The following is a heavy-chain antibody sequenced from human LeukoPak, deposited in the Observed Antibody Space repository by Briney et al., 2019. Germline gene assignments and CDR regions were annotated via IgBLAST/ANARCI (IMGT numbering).Heavy chain of an antibody. CDR1: GYNFTRYW. V-gene: IGHV5-51*01. Sequence: GESLKISCKSSGYNFTRYWIGLVRQMPGKGLEWMGIIYPGDSEIIYSPSFQGQVTISADKSITTAYLQWLSRKASDSAMYYCARRQSPDYWGQGTLVTVSS. CDR2: IYPGDSEI. CDR3: ARRQSPDY. J-gene: IGHJ4*02.